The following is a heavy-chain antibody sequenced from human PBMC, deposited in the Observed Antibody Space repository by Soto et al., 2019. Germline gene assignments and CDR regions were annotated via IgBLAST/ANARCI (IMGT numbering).Heavy chain of an antibody. CDR2: INAGNGNT. D-gene: IGHD3-22*01. CDR1: GYTFTSYS. Sequence: ASVKVSCKASGYTFTSYSMHWVRHAPGQRLEWMGWINAGNGNTKYSQKFQGRVTITRDTSASTAYMELSSLRSEDTAVYYCARDPLLDYYDSSGYYSNWGQGTLVTVSS. J-gene: IGHJ4*02. CDR3: ARDPLLDYYDSSGYYSN. V-gene: IGHV1-3*01.